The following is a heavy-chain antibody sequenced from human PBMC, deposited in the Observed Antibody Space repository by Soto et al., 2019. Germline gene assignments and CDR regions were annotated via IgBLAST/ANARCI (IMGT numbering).Heavy chain of an antibody. Sequence: VGSLRLSCAASGFTFSDYYMSRIRQAPGKGLEWVSYISSSGSTIYYADSVKGRFTISRDNAKNSLYLQMNSLRAEDTAVYYWARVIGLVALDYWGQGTLVTVSS. CDR1: GFTFSDYY. D-gene: IGHD2-2*01. J-gene: IGHJ4*02. V-gene: IGHV3-11*01. CDR2: ISSSGSTI. CDR3: ARVIGLVALDY.